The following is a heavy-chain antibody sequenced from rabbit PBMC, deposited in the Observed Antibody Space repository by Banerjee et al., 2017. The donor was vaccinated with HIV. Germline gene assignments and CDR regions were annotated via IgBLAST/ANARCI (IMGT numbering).Heavy chain of an antibody. J-gene: IGHJ2*01. CDR3: ARAYTDYGGYGYGAFDP. Sequence: QSLEESGGDLVKPGASLTLTCKASGFDFSSDAMCWVRQAPGKRPEWIACIYNGDGSTYYASWAKGRFTISKTSSTTVTLQMTSLTAADTATYFCARAYTDYGGYGYGAFDPWGPGTLVTVS. CDR2: IYNGDGST. V-gene: IGHV1S40*01. D-gene: IGHD6-1*01. CDR1: GFDFSSDA.